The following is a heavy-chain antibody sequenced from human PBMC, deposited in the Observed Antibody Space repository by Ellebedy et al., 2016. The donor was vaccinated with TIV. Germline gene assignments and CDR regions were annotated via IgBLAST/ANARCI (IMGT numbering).Heavy chain of an antibody. Sequence: SETLSLTXAVSGGSISSSNWWSWVRQPPGKGLEWIGEIYHSGSTNYNPSLKSRVTISVDTSKNQFSLKLSSVTAADTAVYYCARVTAAAGNYYYYGMDVWGQGTTVTVSS. J-gene: IGHJ6*02. CDR1: GGSISSSNW. CDR3: ARVTAAAGNYYYYGMDV. D-gene: IGHD6-13*01. CDR2: IYHSGST. V-gene: IGHV4-4*02.